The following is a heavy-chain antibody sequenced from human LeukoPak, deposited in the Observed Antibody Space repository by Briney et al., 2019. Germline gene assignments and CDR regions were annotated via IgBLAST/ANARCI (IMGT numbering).Heavy chain of an antibody. CDR3: AKAQYGDYGSYGMDV. CDR2: INWSRVSV. J-gene: IGHJ6*02. CDR1: GFTFDDYA. Sequence: GGSLRLSCAASGFTFDDYAMHWVRQAPGQGLEWVSGINWSRVSVGYADSVKGRFTISRDNGKSSLYLQMNSLRAEDTALYYCAKAQYGDYGSYGMDVCGQGTTVTVSS. D-gene: IGHD4-17*01. V-gene: IGHV3-9*01.